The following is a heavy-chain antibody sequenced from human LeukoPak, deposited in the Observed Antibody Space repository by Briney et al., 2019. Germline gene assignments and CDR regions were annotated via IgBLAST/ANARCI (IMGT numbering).Heavy chain of an antibody. CDR1: GYTLTSYG. CDR2: ISAYNGNT. V-gene: IGHV1-18*01. CDR3: ARDRGERWLQLHLDY. J-gene: IGHJ4*02. D-gene: IGHD5-24*01. Sequence: ASVKVSCKASGYTLTSYGISWVRQAPGQGLEWMGWISAYNGNTNYAQKLQGRVTMTTDTSTSTAYMELRSLRSDDTAVYYCARDRGERWLQLHLDYWGQGTLVTVSS.